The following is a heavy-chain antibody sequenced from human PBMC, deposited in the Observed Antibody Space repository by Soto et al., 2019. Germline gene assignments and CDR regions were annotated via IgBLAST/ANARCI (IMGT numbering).Heavy chain of an antibody. D-gene: IGHD3-3*01. CDR1: GDTFTSYY. CDR2: INAGNGDT. Sequence: QVRLVQSGAEVKAPGASVKVSCKAPGDTFTSYYMHWVRQAPGHGLEWMGWINAGNGDTKYSQKLQDSLTSTRDTSANTAYMGLTNLASDDTALYFCARCVTIFGVVSDTPFDLWGRGSLVSVSS. V-gene: IGHV1-3*01. J-gene: IGHJ2*01. CDR3: ARCVTIFGVVSDTPFDL.